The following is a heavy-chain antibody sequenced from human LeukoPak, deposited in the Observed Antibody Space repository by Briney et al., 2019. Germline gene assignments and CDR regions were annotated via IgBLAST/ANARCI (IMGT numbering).Heavy chain of an antibody. Sequence: GASVKVSCEASGYTFTSYYMHWVRQAPGQGLEWMGIINPSGGSTSYAQKFQGRVTMTRDTSTSTVYMELSSLRSEDTAVYYCARERAIAAAGYYFDYWGQGTLVTVSS. V-gene: IGHV1-46*01. D-gene: IGHD6-13*01. J-gene: IGHJ4*02. CDR2: INPSGGST. CDR3: ARERAIAAAGYYFDY. CDR1: GYTFTSYY.